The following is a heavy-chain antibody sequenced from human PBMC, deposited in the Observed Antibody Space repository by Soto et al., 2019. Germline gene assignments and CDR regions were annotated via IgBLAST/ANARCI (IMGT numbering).Heavy chain of an antibody. D-gene: IGHD2-15*01. CDR2: ISGSGGST. V-gene: IGHV3-23*01. CDR1: GFTFSSYA. J-gene: IGHJ2*01. CDR3: AKDFGYCSGGSCESNWYFDL. Sequence: EVQLLESGGGLVQPGGSLRLSCAASGFTFSSYAMSWVRQAPGKGLEWVSAISGSGGSTYYADSVKGRFTISRDNSKNTLYLRMNSLRAEDTAVYYCAKDFGYCSGGSCESNWYFDLWGRGTLVTVSS.